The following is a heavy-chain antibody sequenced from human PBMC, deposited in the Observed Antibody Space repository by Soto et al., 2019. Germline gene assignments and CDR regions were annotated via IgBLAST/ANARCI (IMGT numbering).Heavy chain of an antibody. CDR1: GFTFSSYA. D-gene: IGHD2-2*01. Sequence: LRLSCAASGFTFSSYAMHWVRQAPGKELEWVAVISYDGSNKYYADSVKGRFTISRDNSKNTLYLQMNSLRAEDTAVYYCARDGDIVVVPAAIRFDYYYYGMDVWGQGTTVTVSS. J-gene: IGHJ6*02. CDR2: ISYDGSNK. CDR3: ARDGDIVVVPAAIRFDYYYYGMDV. V-gene: IGHV3-30-3*01.